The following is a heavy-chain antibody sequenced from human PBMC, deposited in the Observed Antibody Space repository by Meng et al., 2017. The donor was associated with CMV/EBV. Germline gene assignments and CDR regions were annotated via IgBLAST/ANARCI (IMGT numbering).Heavy chain of an antibody. V-gene: IGHV3-30-3*01. CDR2: ISYDGSNK. Sequence: GSRKISCAASGFTFSSYAMHWVRQAPGKGLEWVAVISYDGSNKYYADAVKGRFTISRDNSKNTLYLQMNSLRAEDTAVYYCARFPYYDFWSGYYTWVGGPPNSIDYWGQGTLVTVSS. CDR1: GFTFSSYA. J-gene: IGHJ4*02. CDR3: ARFPYYDFWSGYYTWVGGPPNSIDY. D-gene: IGHD3-3*01.